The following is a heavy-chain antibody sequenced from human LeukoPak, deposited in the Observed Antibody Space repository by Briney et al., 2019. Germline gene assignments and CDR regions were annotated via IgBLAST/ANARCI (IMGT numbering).Heavy chain of an antibody. V-gene: IGHV4-4*07. D-gene: IGHD2-8*01. CDR2: IYTSGST. J-gene: IGHJ5*02. CDR3: ARRLRYCTNGVCSNWFDP. CDR1: GGSISIYY. Sequence: SETLSLTCTVSGGSISIYYWSWIRQPAGKGLEWIGRIYTSGSTNYNPSLKSRVTMSVDTSKNQFSLKLSSVTAADTAVYYCARRLRYCTNGVCSNWFDPWGQGTLVTVSS.